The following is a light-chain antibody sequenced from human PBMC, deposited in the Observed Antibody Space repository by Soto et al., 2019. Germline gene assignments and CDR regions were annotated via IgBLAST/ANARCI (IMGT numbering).Light chain of an antibody. Sequence: EIVMTQSPATLSVSPGERATLSCRASQSISSNLAWYQQKPGQAPRLLMFRTSSRATGFPARFSGSGSGTEFNLTISSLQSEYFGVYDGQQYKNLPRATFGGGTKVDIK. CDR1: QSISSN. V-gene: IGKV3-15*01. CDR3: QQYKNLPRAT. J-gene: IGKJ4*01. CDR2: RTS.